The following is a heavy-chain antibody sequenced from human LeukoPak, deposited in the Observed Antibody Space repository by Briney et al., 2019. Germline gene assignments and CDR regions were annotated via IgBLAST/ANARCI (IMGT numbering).Heavy chain of an antibody. CDR3: ARGRYSYGWYYYDSSGYQLFDY. V-gene: IGHV4-39*01. Sequence: SETLSLTCTVSGGSISSYYWGWIRQPPGKGLEWIGSIYYSGSTYYNPSLKSRVTISVDTSKNQFSLKLSSVTAADTAVYYCARGRYSYGWYYYDSSGYQLFDYWGQGTLVTVSS. J-gene: IGHJ4*02. CDR2: IYYSGST. D-gene: IGHD3-22*01. CDR1: GGSISSYY.